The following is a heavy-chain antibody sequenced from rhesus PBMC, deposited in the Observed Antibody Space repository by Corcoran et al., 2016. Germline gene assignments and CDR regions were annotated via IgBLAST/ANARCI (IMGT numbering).Heavy chain of an antibody. J-gene: IGHJ6*01. V-gene: IGHV3S5*01. Sequence: EVQLVESGGGLVQPGGSLRLSCAASGFTFSSYGMSWVRQAPGKGLEWVSYISNGGGSTYYADSVKGRFTISRDNSKNTLSLQMNSLRAEDTAVYYCAKPSYGSVIYGLDSWGQGVVVTVSS. D-gene: IGHD4-29*01. CDR1: GFTFSSYG. CDR3: AKPSYGSVIYGLDS. CDR2: ISNGGGST.